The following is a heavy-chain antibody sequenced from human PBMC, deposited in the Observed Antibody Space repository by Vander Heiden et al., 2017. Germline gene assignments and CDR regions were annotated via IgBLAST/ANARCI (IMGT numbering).Heavy chain of an antibody. CDR2: IDWDDDK. D-gene: IGHD2-15*01. CDR3: ARYCSGGSCDVYGMDV. Sequence: QVTLRESGPAPVKPTQILTLTCTFPGFSLSTSGMCVSWIRQPPGKALEWLALIDWDDDKYYSTSLKTRLTISKNTSKNQVVLTMTNIDIVDTATYYCARYCSGGSCDVYGMDVWGQGTTVTVSS. J-gene: IGHJ6*02. V-gene: IGHV2-70*01. CDR1: GFSLSTSGMC.